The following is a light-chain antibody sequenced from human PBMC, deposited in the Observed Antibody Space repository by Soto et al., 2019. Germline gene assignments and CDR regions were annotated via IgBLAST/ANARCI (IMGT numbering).Light chain of an antibody. J-gene: IGKJ2*01. CDR1: QSISIY. Sequence: DIQMTQSPSSRSASVGGRVTITCRASQSISIYLNWYQQKPGKAPKLLIYAASSLQSGVPSRLSGSGSATDLTLNISSLQPEDFATYSCQQSYSTPRYTFGQGTKVDIK. CDR2: AAS. CDR3: QQSYSTPRYT. V-gene: IGKV1-39*01.